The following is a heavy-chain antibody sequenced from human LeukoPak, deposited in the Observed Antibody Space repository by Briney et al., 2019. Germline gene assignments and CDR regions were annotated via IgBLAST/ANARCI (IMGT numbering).Heavy chain of an antibody. J-gene: IGHJ6*02. D-gene: IGHD3-22*01. CDR1: GYTFTSHY. Sequence: ASVKVSCKATGYTFTSHYMHWVRQAPGQGLEWMGIINPSGGSTSYAQKFQDRVTMTEDTSTDTAYMELSSLRSEDTAVYYCATGFTMIANYYYYYGMDVWGQGTTVTVSS. CDR3: ATGFTMIANYYYYYGMDV. V-gene: IGHV1-46*01. CDR2: INPSGGST.